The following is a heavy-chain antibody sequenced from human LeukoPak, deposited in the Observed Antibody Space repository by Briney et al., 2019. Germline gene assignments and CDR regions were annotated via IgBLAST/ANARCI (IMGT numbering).Heavy chain of an antibody. D-gene: IGHD1-26*01. V-gene: IGHV1-2*02. J-gene: IGHJ4*02. CDR2: INPTTGGT. CDR1: GYTFTGYY. Sequence: GASVKVSCKASGYTFTGYYIHWVRQAPGQGLEWMGWINPTTGGTNSAQKFQGRVTMTRDTSISTAYMELRRLRSDDTAVYYCATSGIVTVDSRLDHWGQGTLVTVSS. CDR3: ATSGIVTVDSRLDH.